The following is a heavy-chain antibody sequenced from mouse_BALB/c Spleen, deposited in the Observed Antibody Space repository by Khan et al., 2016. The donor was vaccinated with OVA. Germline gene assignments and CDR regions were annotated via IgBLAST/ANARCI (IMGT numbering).Heavy chain of an antibody. J-gene: IGHJ2*01. CDR1: GYSITSGYG. Sequence: EVQLQESGPGLVKPSQSLSLTCTVTGYSITSGYGWNWIRQFPGNKLEWMGYISYSGSTNYNPSLKSRIPITRDTSKNQFFQQLNSVTSEDTATYYCARTARIKYWGQGTTLTVSS. D-gene: IGHD1-2*01. CDR2: ISYSGST. CDR3: ARTARIKY. V-gene: IGHV3-2*02.